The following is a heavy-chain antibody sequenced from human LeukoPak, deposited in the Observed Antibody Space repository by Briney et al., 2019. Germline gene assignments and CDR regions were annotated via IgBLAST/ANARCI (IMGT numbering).Heavy chain of an antibody. J-gene: IGHJ4*02. Sequence: PAGGSLRLSCAASEFTFSAYEMNWVRQAPGKGLEWVSGISGSDGSTYYADSVKGRFTISRDNSKNTLYLQMNSLRAEDTAVYYCARAGNIRFDYWGQGTLVTVSS. D-gene: IGHD2/OR15-2a*01. V-gene: IGHV3-23*01. CDR3: ARAGNIRFDY. CDR1: EFTFSAYE. CDR2: ISGSDGST.